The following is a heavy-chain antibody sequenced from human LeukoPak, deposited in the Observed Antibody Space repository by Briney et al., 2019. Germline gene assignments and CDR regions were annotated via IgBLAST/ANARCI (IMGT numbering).Heavy chain of an antibody. CDR3: ARVACSGGSCYSRYYDFDY. D-gene: IGHD2-15*01. J-gene: IGHJ4*02. CDR2: ISAYNGNT. Sequence: ASVKVSCKASGYSFTNYGISWVRQAPGQGLEWMGWISAYNGNTNYAQKFQGRVTITRDTSASTAYMELSSLRSEDTAVYYCARVACSGGSCYSRYYDFDYWGQGTLVTVSS. V-gene: IGHV1-18*01. CDR1: GYSFTNYG.